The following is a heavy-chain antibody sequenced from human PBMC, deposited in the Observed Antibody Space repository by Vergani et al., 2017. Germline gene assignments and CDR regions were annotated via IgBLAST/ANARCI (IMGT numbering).Heavy chain of an antibody. D-gene: IGHD3-22*01. V-gene: IGHV5-51*01. CDR3: AILYGGDSSGSKYFDY. CDR2: IHPADSDT. J-gene: IGHJ4*02. CDR1: GYSFTNYW. Sequence: EVQLVQSGAEVKKPGESLKISCQISGYSFTNYWIGWVRQMPGKGLEWMGIIHPADSDTRYSPSFQGQVTISVDKSISTAYLQRSSLRAADSAMYYCAILYGGDSSGSKYFDYWGQGTLVTVSS.